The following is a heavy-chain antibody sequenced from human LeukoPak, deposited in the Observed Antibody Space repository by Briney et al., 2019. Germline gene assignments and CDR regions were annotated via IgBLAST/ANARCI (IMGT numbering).Heavy chain of an antibody. CDR2: IYYSGST. J-gene: IGHJ4*02. CDR3: ASARTSSRSWFTFDY. CDR1: GGSVSSSSYY. D-gene: IGHD6-13*01. Sequence: SETLSLTCTVSGGSVSSSSYYWGWIRQPPGKGLEWIGSIYYSGSTYYNPSLKSRVTISVDTSKNQLSLKLSSVTAADAAVYYCASARTSSRSWFTFDYWGQGILVTVSS. V-gene: IGHV4-39*01.